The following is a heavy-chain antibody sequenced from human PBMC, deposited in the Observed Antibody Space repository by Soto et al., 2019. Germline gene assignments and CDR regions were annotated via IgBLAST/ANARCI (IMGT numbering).Heavy chain of an antibody. CDR2: IYYSGST. V-gene: IGHV4-31*03. CDR1: GGSISSTGYY. J-gene: IGHJ5*02. CDR3: ARDQAGFIDP. Sequence: QVQLQESGPGLVKPSQTLSLTCTVSGGSISSTGYYWSWIRQHPGKGLEWIGYIYYSGSTNYNPSLNSRITISVDTSTNQFSLRLSSVTAADTAVYYCARDQAGFIDPWGQGTLVTVSS.